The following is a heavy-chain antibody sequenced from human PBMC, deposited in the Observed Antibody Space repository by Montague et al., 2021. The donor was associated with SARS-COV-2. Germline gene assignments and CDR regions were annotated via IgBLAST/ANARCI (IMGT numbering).Heavy chain of an antibody. CDR2: IHHSGNT. D-gene: IGHD4-11*01. J-gene: IGHJ5*02. Sequence: SETLSLTCTVSGRSISTDHYWGWIRQPPGKGLECIGSIHHSGNTYYNPSLKSRLTISIDTSKNQFSLKLTSLTAADTAVYYCASQVAYLDYFDPWGQGTLVTVSS. V-gene: IGHV4-38-2*02. CDR1: GRSISTDHY. CDR3: ASQVAYLDYFDP.